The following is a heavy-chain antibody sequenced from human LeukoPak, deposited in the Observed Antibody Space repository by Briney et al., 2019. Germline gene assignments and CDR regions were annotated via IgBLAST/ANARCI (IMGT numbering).Heavy chain of an antibody. Sequence: PGGSLRLSCAASGFTFSSYAMSWVRQAPGKGLEWVSAISGSIGSTYYADSVKGRFTISRGNSKNTLYLEMNSLRAEDTALYYCAKDVRSGWLQAFDLWGRGTLVTVSS. CDR3: AKDVRSGWLQAFDL. D-gene: IGHD5-12*01. J-gene: IGHJ2*01. CDR2: ISGSIGST. V-gene: IGHV3-23*01. CDR1: GFTFSSYA.